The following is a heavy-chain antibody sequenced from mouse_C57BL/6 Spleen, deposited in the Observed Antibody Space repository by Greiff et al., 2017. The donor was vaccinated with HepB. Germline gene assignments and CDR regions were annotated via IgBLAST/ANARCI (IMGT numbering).Heavy chain of an antibody. Sequence: QVQLQQPGAELVKPGASVKLSCKASGYTFTSYWMHWVKQRPGQGLEWIGMIHPNSGSTNYNEKFKSKATLTVDKSSSTAYMQLSSLTSEDSAVYYCARNHGSSGNFAYWGQGTLVTVSA. D-gene: IGHD1-1*01. CDR3: ARNHGSSGNFAY. CDR1: GYTFTSYW. CDR2: IHPNSGST. V-gene: IGHV1-64*01. J-gene: IGHJ3*01.